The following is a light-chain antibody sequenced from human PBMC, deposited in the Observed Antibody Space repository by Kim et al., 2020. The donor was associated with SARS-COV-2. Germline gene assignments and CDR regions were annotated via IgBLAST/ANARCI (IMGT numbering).Light chain of an antibody. CDR3: CSYAGSNTWV. CDR1: SSDVGSYNL. Sequence: HSITTSCTGTSSDVGSYNLVSWYQQPPGKAPKLMIYEVSKRPSGVSNRFSGSKSGNTASLTISGLQAEDEADYYCCSYAGSNTWVFGGGTQLTVL. J-gene: IGLJ3*02. V-gene: IGLV2-23*02. CDR2: EVS.